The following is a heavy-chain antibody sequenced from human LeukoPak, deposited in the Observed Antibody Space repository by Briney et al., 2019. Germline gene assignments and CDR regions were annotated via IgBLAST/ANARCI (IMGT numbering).Heavy chain of an antibody. V-gene: IGHV3-48*04. D-gene: IGHD3-3*01. CDR3: ARVGGSLRFLEWLRGFDY. CDR2: ISSSSSTI. J-gene: IGHJ4*02. Sequence: GGSLRLSCAASGFTFSSYSMNWVRQAPGKGLEWVSYISSSSSTIYYADSVKGRFTISRDNAKNSLYLQMNSPRAEDTAVYYCARVGGSLRFLEWLRGFDYWGQGTLVTVSS. CDR1: GFTFSSYS.